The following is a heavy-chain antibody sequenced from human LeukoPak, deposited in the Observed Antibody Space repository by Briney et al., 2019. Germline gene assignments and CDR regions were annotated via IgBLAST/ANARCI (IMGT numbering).Heavy chain of an antibody. J-gene: IGHJ6*02. CDR2: INSDGSST. CDR3: ARGDYFDSSGYYYVSHYYYGMDV. D-gene: IGHD3-22*01. CDR1: GFTFSSYW. Sequence: PGGSLRLSCAASGFTFSSYWMHWVRQAPGKGLVWVSRINSDGSSTSYADSVKGRFTISRDNAKNSLYLQMNSLRAEDTAVYYCARGDYFDSSGYYYVSHYYYGMDVWGQGTTVTVSS. V-gene: IGHV3-74*01.